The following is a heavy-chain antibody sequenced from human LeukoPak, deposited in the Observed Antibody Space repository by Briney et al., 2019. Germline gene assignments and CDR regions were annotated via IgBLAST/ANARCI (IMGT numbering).Heavy chain of an antibody. CDR1: GGTFSSYA. CDR3: ARSGYDFWSGYGAYYYYYMDV. D-gene: IGHD3-3*01. V-gene: IGHV1-69*05. Sequence: GASVKVSCKASGGTFSSYAISWVRQAPGQGLEWMGGIIPIFGTANYAQKFQGRVTITTDESTSTAYMELSSLRSEDTAVYYCARSGYDFWSGYGAYYYYYMDVWGKGTTVTVSS. CDR2: IIPIFGTA. J-gene: IGHJ6*03.